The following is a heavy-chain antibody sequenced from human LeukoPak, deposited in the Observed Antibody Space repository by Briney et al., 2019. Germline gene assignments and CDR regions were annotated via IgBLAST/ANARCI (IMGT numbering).Heavy chain of an antibody. CDR3: ARGRGYCSSTSCPPHYMDV. CDR2: ISAYNGNT. Sequence: ASVKVSCKASGYTFTSYGISWVRQAPGQGLEWKGWISAYNGNTNYAQKLQGRVTMTTDTSTSTAYMELRSLRSDDTAVYYCARGRGYCSSTSCPPHYMDVWGKGTTVTVSS. D-gene: IGHD2-2*01. CDR1: GYTFTSYG. V-gene: IGHV1-18*01. J-gene: IGHJ6*03.